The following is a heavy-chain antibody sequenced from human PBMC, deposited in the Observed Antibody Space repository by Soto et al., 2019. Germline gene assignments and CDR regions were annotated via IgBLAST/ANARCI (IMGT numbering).Heavy chain of an antibody. V-gene: IGHV3-53*01. J-gene: IGHJ6*02. CDR1: GFTVSSTS. D-gene: IGHD3-10*01. Sequence: EVQLVESGGGLIQPGGSLRLSCAASGFTVSSTSMSWVRQAPGKWLGRVSVIYIGGSTYYADSVKGRFHISRDNSKNTLYLQMNSLRAEDTAVYYCARDRKEITMVRGVIGRFRYGMDVWGQGTTVTVSS. CDR3: ARDRKEITMVRGVIGRFRYGMDV. CDR2: IYIGGST.